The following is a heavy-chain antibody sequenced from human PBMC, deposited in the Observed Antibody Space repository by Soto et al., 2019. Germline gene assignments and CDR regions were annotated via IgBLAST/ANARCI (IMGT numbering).Heavy chain of an antibody. J-gene: IGHJ4*02. Sequence: SLRPSCAASGFTFSSYWMHWVRQAPGKGLVWVARINSDGSSTSYADSVKGRFTISRDNAKNTLYLQMNSLRAEDTAVYYCVRTSLVVVAATREDYWGQGTLVTVSS. V-gene: IGHV3-74*01. CDR3: VRTSLVVVAATREDY. CDR1: GFTFSSYW. CDR2: INSDGSST. D-gene: IGHD2-15*01.